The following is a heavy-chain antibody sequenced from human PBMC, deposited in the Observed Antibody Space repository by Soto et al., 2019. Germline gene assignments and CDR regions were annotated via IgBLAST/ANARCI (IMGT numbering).Heavy chain of an antibody. CDR1: GGSISSSSYY. CDR2: IYYSGST. Sequence: PSETLSLTCTVSGGSISSSSYYWGWIRQPPGKGLEWIGSIYYSGSTYYNPSLKSRVTISVDTSKNQFSLKPSSVTAADTAVYYCARMVWFGELSGWFDPWGQGTLVTVSS. CDR3: ARMVWFGELSGWFDP. D-gene: IGHD3-10*01. J-gene: IGHJ5*02. V-gene: IGHV4-39*01.